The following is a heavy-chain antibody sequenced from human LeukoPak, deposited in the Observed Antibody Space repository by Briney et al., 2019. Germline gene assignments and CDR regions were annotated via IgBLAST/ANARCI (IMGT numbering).Heavy chain of an antibody. CDR2: IYYSGST. CDR3: ARGPSGSYLVDY. Sequence: SETLSLTCTVSGGSISSGGYYWSWIRQHPGKGLEWIGYIYYSGSTYYNPSLKSRVTISVDTSKNQFSLKLSSVTAADTAVCYCARGPSGSYLVDYWGQGTLVTVSS. CDR1: GGSISSGGYY. D-gene: IGHD1-26*01. V-gene: IGHV4-31*03. J-gene: IGHJ4*02.